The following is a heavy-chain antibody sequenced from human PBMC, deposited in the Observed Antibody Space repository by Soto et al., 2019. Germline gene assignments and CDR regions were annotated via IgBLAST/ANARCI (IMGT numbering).Heavy chain of an antibody. Sequence: QVQLVQSGAEVKKPGSSVKVSCKASGGTFSSYAISWVRQAPGQGLEWMGGIIPIFGTANYAQKFQGRVTITADESTSTAYMELSSLRSEDTAVYYCARDRMGYSGSGRCVGLCHYYHGMDVWGQGTTVTVSS. J-gene: IGHJ6*02. V-gene: IGHV1-69*01. D-gene: IGHD3-10*01. CDR2: IIPIFGTA. CDR1: GGTFSSYA. CDR3: ARDRMGYSGSGRCVGLCHYYHGMDV.